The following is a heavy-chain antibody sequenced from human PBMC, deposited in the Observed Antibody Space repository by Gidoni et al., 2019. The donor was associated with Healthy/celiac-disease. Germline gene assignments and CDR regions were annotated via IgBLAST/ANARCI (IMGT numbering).Heavy chain of an antibody. CDR2: INHSGST. V-gene: IGHV4-34*01. Sequence: QVQLQQWGAGLLKPSETLSLTCAVYGGSFSGYYWSWIRQHPGKGLEWIGEINHSGSTNYNPSLKSRVTISVDTSKNQFSLKLSSVTAADTAVYYCARGQGTVTPFPFDYWGQGTLVTVSS. CDR3: ARGQGTVTPFPFDY. J-gene: IGHJ4*02. D-gene: IGHD4-17*01. CDR1: GGSFSGYY.